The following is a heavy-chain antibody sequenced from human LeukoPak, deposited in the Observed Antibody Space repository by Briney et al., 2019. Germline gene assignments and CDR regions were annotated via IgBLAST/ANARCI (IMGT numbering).Heavy chain of an antibody. D-gene: IGHD3-10*02. CDR2: IRSKANSYAT. J-gene: IGHJ4*02. Sequence: PGGSLKLSCAASGFIFSGSAMHWVRQASGKGLEWVGRIRSKANSYATAYAASVKGRFTISRDDSKNTAYLQMNSLKTEDTAVYYCTRLFGVDYWGQGTLVTVSS. V-gene: IGHV3-73*01. CDR3: TRLFGVDY. CDR1: GFIFSGSA.